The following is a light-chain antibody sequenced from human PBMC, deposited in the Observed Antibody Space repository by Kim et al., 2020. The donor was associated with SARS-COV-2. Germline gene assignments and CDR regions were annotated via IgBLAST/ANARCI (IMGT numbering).Light chain of an antibody. CDR3: QQYGSSPAMYT. Sequence: EIVLTQSPGTLSLSPGERATLSCRASQSVSSSYLAWYQQKPGQAPRLLIYGASSRATGIPDRFSGSGSGTDFTLTISRLEPEDFAEYYCQQYGSSPAMYTFGQGTKLEI. CDR2: GAS. V-gene: IGKV3-20*01. J-gene: IGKJ2*01. CDR1: QSVSSSY.